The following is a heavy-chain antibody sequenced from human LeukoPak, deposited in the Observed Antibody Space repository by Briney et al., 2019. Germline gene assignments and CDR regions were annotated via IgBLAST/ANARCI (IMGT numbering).Heavy chain of an antibody. Sequence: PSETLSLTCAVSGVSISSGYWWSWVRQSPGKGLEWIGEVHHSGSTNCNPSLKSRVTISVDKSKNYFSLELTSLTAADTAVYYCTRNTAYCLEDWGQGTLVTVSS. CDR2: VHHSGST. D-gene: IGHD5-18*01. CDR1: GVSISSGYW. V-gene: IGHV4-4*02. J-gene: IGHJ4*02. CDR3: TRNTAYCLED.